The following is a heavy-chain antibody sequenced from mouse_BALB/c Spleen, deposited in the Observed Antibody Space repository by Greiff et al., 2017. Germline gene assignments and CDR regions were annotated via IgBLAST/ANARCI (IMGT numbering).Heavy chain of an antibody. CDR1: GYTFTSYW. CDR2: IYPGNSDT. CDR3: TSGNYWYFDG. V-gene: IGHV1-5*01. D-gene: IGHD2-1*01. J-gene: IGHJ1*01. Sequence: VQLQQSGTVLARPGASVKMSCKASGYTFTSYWLHWVKQRPGQGLEWIGAIYPGNSDTSYNQKFKGKAKLTAVTSTSTAYMELSSLTNEDSAVYYCTSGNYWYFDGWGAGTTVTVSS.